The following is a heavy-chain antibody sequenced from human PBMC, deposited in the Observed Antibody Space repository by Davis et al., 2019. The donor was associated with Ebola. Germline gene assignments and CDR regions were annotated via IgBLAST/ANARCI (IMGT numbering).Heavy chain of an antibody. D-gene: IGHD6-13*01. CDR3: ARRRRRGSSSWYYYYGMDV. J-gene: IGHJ6*02. Sequence: GESLKISCKGSGYSFTSYWIGWVRQMPGKGLGWMGIIYPGDSDTRYSPSFQGQVTISADKSISTAYLQWSSLKASDTAMYYCARRRRRGSSSWYYYYGMDVWGQGTTVTVSS. V-gene: IGHV5-51*01. CDR1: GYSFTSYW. CDR2: IYPGDSDT.